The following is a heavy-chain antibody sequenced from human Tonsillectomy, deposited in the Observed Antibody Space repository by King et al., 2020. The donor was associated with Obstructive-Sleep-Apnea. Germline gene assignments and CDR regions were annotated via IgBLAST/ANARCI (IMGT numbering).Heavy chain of an antibody. J-gene: IGHJ3*02. CDR2: IYYSGGT. V-gene: IGHV4-30-4*01. Sequence: QLQESGPGLVKPSQTLSLTCTVSGGSISSGDYYWSWIRQLPGKGLEWIGYIYYSGGTYYNPSLKRRVTISVDTSKNQFSLKLSSVTAADTAVYYCARDGYNSGAFDIWGQGTMVTVSS. CDR1: GGSISSGDYY. CDR3: ARDGYNSGAFDI. D-gene: IGHD5-24*01.